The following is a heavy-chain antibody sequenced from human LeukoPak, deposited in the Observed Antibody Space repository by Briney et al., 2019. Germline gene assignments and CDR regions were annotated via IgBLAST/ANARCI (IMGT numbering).Heavy chain of an antibody. Sequence: GGSLRLSCTGSKFTFSNYGMQWVRQAPGKGLEWVAVIWYDGSNKYYADSVKGRFTISRDNSKNTLYLQMNSLRAEDTAVYYCARLGSGWGIDYWGQGTLVTVSS. J-gene: IGHJ4*02. CDR3: ARLGSGWGIDY. V-gene: IGHV3-33*01. CDR1: KFTFSNYG. D-gene: IGHD6-19*01. CDR2: IWYDGSNK.